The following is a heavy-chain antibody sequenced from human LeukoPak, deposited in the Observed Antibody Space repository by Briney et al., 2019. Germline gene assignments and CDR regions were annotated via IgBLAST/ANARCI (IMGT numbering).Heavy chain of an antibody. CDR1: GFTVSSNY. CDR3: ARGIQPFCGGDCYSDAFHI. V-gene: IGHV3-74*01. D-gene: IGHD2-21*02. J-gene: IGHJ3*02. Sequence: GGSLRLSCAASGFTVSSNYMSWVRRAPGKGLVWVSRIISDGSSTNYADSVKGRFTISRDNAKNALYLQMNSLRAEDTAVYYCARGIQPFCGGDCYSDAFHIWGQGTMVTVSS. CDR2: IISDGSST.